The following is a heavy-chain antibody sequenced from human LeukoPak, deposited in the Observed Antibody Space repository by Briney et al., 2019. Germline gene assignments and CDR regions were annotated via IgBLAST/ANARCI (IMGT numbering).Heavy chain of an antibody. V-gene: IGHV4-34*01. Sequence: SETLSLTCAVYGGSFSGYYWSWIRQPPGKGLEWIGEINNSGSTNYNPSLKSRVTISVDTSKNQFSLELSSVTAADTAVYYCARDLYGDWGGGDYWGQGTLVTVSS. J-gene: IGHJ4*02. CDR3: ARDLYGDWGGGDY. CDR2: INNSGST. D-gene: IGHD4-17*01. CDR1: GGSFSGYY.